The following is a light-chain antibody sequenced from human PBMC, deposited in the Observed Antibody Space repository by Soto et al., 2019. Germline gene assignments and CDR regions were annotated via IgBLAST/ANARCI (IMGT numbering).Light chain of an antibody. J-gene: IGKJ2*01. V-gene: IGKV3-15*01. Sequence: EIVMTQSPATLSVSPGERATLSCRASQTISSNLAWYQQKPGQAPRLLIYGASTRATGIPARFSGSGSGTEFTLTISSLQSEDFAVYYCQQYNIWPSYSFGQGTKLEIK. CDR3: QQYNIWPSYS. CDR1: QTISSN. CDR2: GAS.